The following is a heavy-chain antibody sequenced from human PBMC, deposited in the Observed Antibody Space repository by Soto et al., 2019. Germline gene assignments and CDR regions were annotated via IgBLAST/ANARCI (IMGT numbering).Heavy chain of an antibody. V-gene: IGHV1-18*01. J-gene: IGHJ3*02. CDR2: ISTYNGNT. CDR3: ARDLSPPRNAFDI. Sequence: ASVKVSCKASGYTFTSYGSSWVRQAPGQGLEWMGWISTYNGNTNYAQKLQGRVTMTTDTSTSTAYMELRSLRSDDTAVYYCARDLSPPRNAFDIWGPGTMVTVS. CDR1: GYTFTSYG.